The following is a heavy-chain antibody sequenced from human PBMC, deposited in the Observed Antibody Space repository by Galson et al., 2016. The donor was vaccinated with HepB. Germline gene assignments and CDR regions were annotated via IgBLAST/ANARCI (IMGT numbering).Heavy chain of an antibody. CDR1: GFTFSSYS. Sequence: SLRLSCAASGFTFSSYSMSWVRQAPGKGLEWVSAISDSGDRTYYTDSVKGRFTISRDNSKNTLYLQMSSLRAEDTAVYYCARVGAGVQVGNGMDVWGQGTTVTVSS. D-gene: IGHD1-26*01. CDR3: ARVGAGVQVGNGMDV. V-gene: IGHV3-23*01. J-gene: IGHJ6*02. CDR2: ISDSGDRT.